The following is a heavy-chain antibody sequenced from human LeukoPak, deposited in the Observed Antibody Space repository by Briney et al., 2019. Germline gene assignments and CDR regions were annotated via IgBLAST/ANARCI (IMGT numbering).Heavy chain of an antibody. Sequence: TSETLSLTCAVYGGSFSGYYWSWIRQPPGKGLEWVGEINHSGSTNYNPSLKSRVTISVDTSKNQFSLKLSSVTAADTAVYYCARGVEQSDPESGTANWFDPWGQGTLVTVSS. J-gene: IGHJ5*02. V-gene: IGHV4-34*01. CDR1: GGSFSGYY. CDR3: ARGVEQSDPESGTANWFDP. CDR2: INHSGST. D-gene: IGHD1/OR15-1a*01.